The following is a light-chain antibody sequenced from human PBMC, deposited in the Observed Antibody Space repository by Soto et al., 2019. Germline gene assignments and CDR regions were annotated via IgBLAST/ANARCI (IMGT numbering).Light chain of an antibody. J-gene: IGLJ2*01. CDR1: SSDVGGYNY. CDR2: DVN. V-gene: IGLV2-14*03. Sequence: QSVLTQPASVSGSPGQSITISCTGTSSDVGGYNYVSWYQQHPGKAPKLMIYDVNNRPSGVSNRFSGSKSGNTASLTISRLQAEDEADYYCSSYTSSSTLVVFGGGTKLTVL. CDR3: SSYTSSSTLVV.